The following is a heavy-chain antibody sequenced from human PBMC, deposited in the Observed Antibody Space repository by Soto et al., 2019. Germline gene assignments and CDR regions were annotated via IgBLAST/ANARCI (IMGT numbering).Heavy chain of an antibody. Sequence: GSLRFSCAASGSTFNNYAITWVRQAPGKGLEWVSAISGSGGSTYYADSVKGRFTISRDNSKNTLYLQMNSLRAEDTAVYYCAKGGLYYFDYWGQGTLVTVS. D-gene: IGHD3-16*01. CDR3: AKGGLYYFDY. CDR2: ISGSGGST. CDR1: GSTFNNYA. J-gene: IGHJ4*02. V-gene: IGHV3-23*01.